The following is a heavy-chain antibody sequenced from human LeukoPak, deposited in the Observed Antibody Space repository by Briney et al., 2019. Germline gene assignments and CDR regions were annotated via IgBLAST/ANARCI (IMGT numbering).Heavy chain of an antibody. J-gene: IGHJ4*02. V-gene: IGHV3-23*01. CDR3: AILIAVAGPATFY. CDR2: ISGSGDST. CDR1: GFTFSSYA. Sequence: GGSLRLSCAASGFTFSSYAMSWVRQAPGKGLQWVSSISGSGDSTYYADSVKGRFTISRDNSNNTLYLQMNSLRAEDTAVYYCAILIAVAGPATFYWGQGTLVAVSS. D-gene: IGHD6-19*01.